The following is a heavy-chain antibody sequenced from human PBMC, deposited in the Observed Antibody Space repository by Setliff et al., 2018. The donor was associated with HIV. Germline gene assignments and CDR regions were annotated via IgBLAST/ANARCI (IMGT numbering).Heavy chain of an antibody. J-gene: IGHJ5*02. V-gene: IGHV4-4*07. D-gene: IGHD3-3*01. CDR1: GDSIGDYY. CDR2: VYASAYS. CDR3: AKGSGPPWFDP. Sequence: SETLSLTCTVSGDSIGDYYWNWIRQPAGKGLEWIGRVYASAYSNYNPSLKSRVTMSVDTSQNQFSLKLTSVTAADTAVYFCAKGSGPPWFDPWGQGTLVTVSS.